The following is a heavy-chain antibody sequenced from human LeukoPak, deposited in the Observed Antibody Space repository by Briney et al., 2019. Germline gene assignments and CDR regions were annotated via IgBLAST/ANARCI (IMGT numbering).Heavy chain of an antibody. V-gene: IGHV1-3*03. CDR2: INAGNGNT. CDR1: GGTFSSYA. D-gene: IGHD5-24*01. J-gene: IGHJ5*02. CDR3: AREMATIIDGWFDP. Sequence: ASVKVSCKASGGTFSSYAISWVRQAPGQRLEWMGWINAGNGNTKYSQEFQGRVTITRDTSASTAYMELSSLRSEDMAVYYCAREMATIIDGWFDPWGQGTLVTVSS.